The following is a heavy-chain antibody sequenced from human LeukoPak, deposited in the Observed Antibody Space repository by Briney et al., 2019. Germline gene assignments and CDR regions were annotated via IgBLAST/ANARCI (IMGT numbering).Heavy chain of an antibody. D-gene: IGHD4-11*01. Sequence: GGSLRLSCAASGFTFSNAWMSWVLQAPGKGLEWVGRIKRKSDGGATDYAAPVKGGFTISRDDSKNTLYLQMNSLKTEDTALYYCTKEDYGNYVSPHWGQGTLVTVSS. CDR2: IKRKSDGGAT. J-gene: IGHJ4*02. CDR3: TKEDYGNYVSPH. V-gene: IGHV3-15*01. CDR1: GFTFSNAW.